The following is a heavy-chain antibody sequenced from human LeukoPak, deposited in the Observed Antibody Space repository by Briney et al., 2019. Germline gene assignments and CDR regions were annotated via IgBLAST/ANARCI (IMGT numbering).Heavy chain of an antibody. CDR1: GFTFSSYA. CDR2: ISGSGGST. J-gene: IGHJ6*02. CDR3: AKDARYYDSSGYWDYYYGMDV. D-gene: IGHD3-22*01. V-gene: IGHV3-23*01. Sequence: GGSLRLSCAASGFTFSSYAMSWVRQAPGKGLEWVSAISGSGGSTYYADSVKGRFTISRDNSKNTLYPQMNSLRAEDTAVYYCAKDARYYDSSGYWDYYYGMDVWGQGTTVTVSS.